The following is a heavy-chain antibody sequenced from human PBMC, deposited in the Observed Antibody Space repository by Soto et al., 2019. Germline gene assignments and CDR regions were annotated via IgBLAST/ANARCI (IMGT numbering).Heavy chain of an antibody. V-gene: IGHV3-33*01. D-gene: IGHD2-2*01. Sequence: QVQLVESGGVVVQPGRSLRLSCAASGFTFSSYGMHWVRQAPGKGLEWVAVIWYDGSNKYYADSVKRRFTISRDNSKNTLYLQMNSLSAEDTAVYYCAREKVVPAAPPDYWGQGTLVTVSS. CDR1: GFTFSSYG. J-gene: IGHJ4*02. CDR3: AREKVVPAAPPDY. CDR2: IWYDGSNK.